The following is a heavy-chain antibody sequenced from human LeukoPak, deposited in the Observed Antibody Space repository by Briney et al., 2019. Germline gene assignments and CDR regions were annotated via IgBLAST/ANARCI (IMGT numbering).Heavy chain of an antibody. CDR1: GFTFRTNA. CDR3: VRDRAEGRAWVEFDP. J-gene: IGHJ5*02. V-gene: IGHV3-66*02. CDR2: IYSDGAT. Sequence: GGSLRLSCTASGFTFRTNAMGWVRQAPGKGPEWVSLIYSDGATRYADSVQGRFTISRDNSKNTLYLQMNNLRVEDTAVYYCVRDRAEGRAWVEFDPWGQGILVTVSS.